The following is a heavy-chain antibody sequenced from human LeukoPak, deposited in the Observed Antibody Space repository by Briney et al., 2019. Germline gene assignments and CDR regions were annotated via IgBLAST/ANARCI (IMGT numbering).Heavy chain of an antibody. Sequence: GGSLRLSRAASGFTSSNYGMHWVRQAPGKGLEWVAVISYDGSNTYYADSVKGRFTISRDNSKNTLYLQMNSLRTEDTALFYCAKDRDTSGWRYFDYWGQGTLVTVSS. CDR1: GFTSSNYG. CDR3: AKDRDTSGWRYFDY. CDR2: ISYDGSNT. J-gene: IGHJ4*02. V-gene: IGHV3-30*18. D-gene: IGHD6-19*01.